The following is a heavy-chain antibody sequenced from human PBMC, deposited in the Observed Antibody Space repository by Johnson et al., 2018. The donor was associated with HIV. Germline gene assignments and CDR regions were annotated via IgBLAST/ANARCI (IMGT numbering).Heavy chain of an antibody. Sequence: QVLLVESGGGVVQPGRSLRLSCAASGLTFSSYGMHWVRQAPGKGLERVAVIGYDGSNKDYADSVKGRVTISRDNSKTTMYLQMNSLRAEDTAVYSCARGSSGSFDLWGRGTMVTVSS. V-gene: IGHV3-33*01. J-gene: IGHJ3*01. D-gene: IGHD6-6*01. CDR3: ARGSSGSFDL. CDR1: GLTFSSYG. CDR2: IGYDGSNK.